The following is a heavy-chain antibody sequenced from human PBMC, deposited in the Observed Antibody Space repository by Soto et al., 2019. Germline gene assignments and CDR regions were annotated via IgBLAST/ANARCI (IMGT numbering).Heavy chain of an antibody. CDR2: TYYRSKWYN. Sequence: SQTLSLTCAISGDSVSSNSAAWNWIRQSPSRGLEWLGRTYYRSKWYNDYAISVKSRITINPDTSKNQFSLQLNSVTPEDTAVYFCTRDTDRYNAFDIWGQGTMVTVSS. J-gene: IGHJ3*02. D-gene: IGHD2-21*02. CDR1: GDSVSSNSAA. V-gene: IGHV6-1*01. CDR3: TRDTDRYNAFDI.